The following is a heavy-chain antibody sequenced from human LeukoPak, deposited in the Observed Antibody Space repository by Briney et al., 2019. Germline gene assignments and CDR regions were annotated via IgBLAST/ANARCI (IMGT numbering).Heavy chain of an antibody. D-gene: IGHD3-22*01. CDR1: GYTLTELS. Sequence: ASVKVSCKVSGYTLTELSMHWVRQAPGKGLEWMGGFDPEDGETIYAQKFQGRVTMTEDTSTDTAYMELSSLRSEDTAVYYCATTPDYYDSRVRAFDIWGQGTMVTVSS. CDR3: ATTPDYYDSRVRAFDI. CDR2: FDPEDGET. J-gene: IGHJ3*02. V-gene: IGHV1-24*01.